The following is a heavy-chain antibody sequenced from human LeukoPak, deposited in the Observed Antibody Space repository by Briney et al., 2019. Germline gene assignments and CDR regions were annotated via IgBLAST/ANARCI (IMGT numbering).Heavy chain of an antibody. CDR1: EFAFSNYF. CDR2: ISGSGGST. Sequence: GGSLRLSCAASEFAFSNYFLSWVCQAPGKGLEWVSAISGSGGSTYYADPVKGRFTISRDNSKNTLYLQMNSLRAEDTAVYYCAKDQRGPRGYRPAYFDYWGQGTLVTVSS. V-gene: IGHV3-23*01. D-gene: IGHD5-18*01. J-gene: IGHJ4*02. CDR3: AKDQRGPRGYRPAYFDY.